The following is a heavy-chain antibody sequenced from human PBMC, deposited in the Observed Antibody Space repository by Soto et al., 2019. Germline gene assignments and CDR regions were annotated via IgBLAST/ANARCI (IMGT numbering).Heavy chain of an antibody. CDR3: ARDYCPGGVCYAMLDH. V-gene: IGHV3-64*01. CDR2: ISDNGDTT. D-gene: IGHD2-8*02. CDR1: GFTFSTYP. Sequence: EVQLVESGGNLAQPGGSLRLSCVASGFTFSTYPMHWVRQGPGTGLEYVAGISDNGDTTLYANSVKGRFTISRDNSKSTLYLQMGSLRADDMAVYYCARDYCPGGVCYAMLDHWGQGTLVTVSS. J-gene: IGHJ5*02.